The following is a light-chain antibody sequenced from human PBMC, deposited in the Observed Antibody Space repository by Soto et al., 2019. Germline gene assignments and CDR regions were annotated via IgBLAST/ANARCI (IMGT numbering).Light chain of an antibody. CDR2: AAS. Sequence: EIVMTQSPATLSVSPGERATLSCRASQSVNRNLAWYQQKPGQAPRLLLYAASTRATGIPARFSGSGSETEFTLTISSLQSEDFAIYYCQQYNSWWTFVQGTKVEI. V-gene: IGKV3-15*01. J-gene: IGKJ1*01. CDR1: QSVNRN. CDR3: QQYNSWWT.